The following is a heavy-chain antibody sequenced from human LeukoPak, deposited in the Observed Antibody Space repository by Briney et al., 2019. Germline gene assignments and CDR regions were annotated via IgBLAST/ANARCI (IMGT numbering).Heavy chain of an antibody. D-gene: IGHD6-19*01. J-gene: IGHJ4*02. CDR3: ARDKYSSGWYYFDY. Sequence: GGSLRLSCAAPGFTFSSYAMHWVRQAPGKGLEWVAVISYDGSNKYYADSAKGRFTISRDNSKNTLYLQMNSLRAEDTAVYYCARDKYSSGWYYFDYWGQGTLVTVSS. V-gene: IGHV3-30-3*01. CDR1: GFTFSSYA. CDR2: ISYDGSNK.